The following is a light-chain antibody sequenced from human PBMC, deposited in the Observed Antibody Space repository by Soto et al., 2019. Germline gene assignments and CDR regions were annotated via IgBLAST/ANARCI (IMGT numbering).Light chain of an antibody. CDR3: QQYNSLWT. CDR1: QSISSW. CDR2: DAS. Sequence: DIQMTQSPSTLSASVGDRVTITCRASQSISSWLAWYQQKPGKAPKLLIYDASSLEIGVPSRFSGSGSGTEFTLTISSLQPDDFATYDCQQYNSLWTFGQGTKVEIK. V-gene: IGKV1-5*01. J-gene: IGKJ1*01.